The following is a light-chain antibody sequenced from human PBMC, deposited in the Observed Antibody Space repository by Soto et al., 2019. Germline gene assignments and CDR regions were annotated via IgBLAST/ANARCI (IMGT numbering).Light chain of an antibody. Sequence: QSVLTQPPSASGTPGQRVTISCSGSSSNIGSNTVNWYQQLPGTAPKLLIYGNNNRPSGVPDRFSGSKSGTSASLAITGLQTEDEADYYCQSYDSSLSVVVFGGGTKLTVL. J-gene: IGLJ2*01. CDR1: SSNIGSNT. V-gene: IGLV1-44*01. CDR3: QSYDSSLSVVV. CDR2: GNN.